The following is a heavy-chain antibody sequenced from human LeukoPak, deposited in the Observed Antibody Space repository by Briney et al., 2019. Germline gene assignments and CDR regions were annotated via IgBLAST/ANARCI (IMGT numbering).Heavy chain of an antibody. V-gene: IGHV3-23*01. J-gene: IGHJ4*02. CDR3: AKGQLQDYYDSSGYLY. D-gene: IGHD3-22*01. CDR1: GFTFSSYA. CDR2: ISGSGGST. Sequence: GGSLRLSCAASGFTFSSYAMSWVRRAPGKGLEWVSAISGSGGSTYYADSVKGRFTISRDNSKNTLYLQMNSLRAEDTAVYYCAKGQLQDYYDSSGYLYWGQGTLVTVSS.